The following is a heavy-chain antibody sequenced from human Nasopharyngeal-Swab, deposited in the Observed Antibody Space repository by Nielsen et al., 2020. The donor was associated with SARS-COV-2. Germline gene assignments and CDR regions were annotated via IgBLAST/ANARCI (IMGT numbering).Heavy chain of an antibody. Sequence: GESLKISCAASGFTVSSNYMSWVRQAPGKGLEWVSVIYSSGRTYYADSVKGRFTISRDNSKNTLYLQMNSLRAEDTAVYYCARLRWELLPDAFDIWGQGTMVTVSS. J-gene: IGHJ3*02. D-gene: IGHD1-26*01. CDR3: ARLRWELLPDAFDI. CDR1: GFTVSSNY. CDR2: IYSSGRT. V-gene: IGHV3-66*01.